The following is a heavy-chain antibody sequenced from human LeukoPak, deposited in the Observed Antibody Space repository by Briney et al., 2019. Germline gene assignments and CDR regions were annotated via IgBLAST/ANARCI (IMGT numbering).Heavy chain of an antibody. V-gene: IGHV3-21*01. D-gene: IGHD5-24*01. J-gene: IGHJ4*02. CDR3: ARGRDGSQSPIDY. CDR2: ISSSSSYI. Sequence: GGSLRLSCAASGNYWMHWARQAPGKGLEWVSSISSSSSYIYYADSVRGRFTISRDNAKNSLYLQMISLRAEDTAVYYCARGRDGSQSPIDYWGQGTLVTVSS. CDR1: GNYW.